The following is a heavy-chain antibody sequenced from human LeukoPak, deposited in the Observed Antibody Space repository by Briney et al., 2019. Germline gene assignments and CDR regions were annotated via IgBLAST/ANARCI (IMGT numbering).Heavy chain of an antibody. Sequence: GRSLRLSCAASGFTFSSYSMNWVRQAPGKGLEWVSYISSSSSTIYYADSVKGRFTISRDNAKNSLYLQMNSLRDEDTAVYYCARDPRPAADTVTTGSLGDYWGQGTLVTVSS. J-gene: IGHJ4*02. V-gene: IGHV3-48*02. D-gene: IGHD4-17*01. CDR1: GFTFSSYS. CDR2: ISSSSSTI. CDR3: ARDPRPAADTVTTGSLGDY.